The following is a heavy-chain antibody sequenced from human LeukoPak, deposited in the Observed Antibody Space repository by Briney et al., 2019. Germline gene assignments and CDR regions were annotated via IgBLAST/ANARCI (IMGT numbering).Heavy chain of an antibody. J-gene: IGHJ4*02. Sequence: SEILSLTCTVSGGSISSYYWSWIRQPPGKGLEWIGYISYSGSTNYNPSLKSRVPISVDTSRNQFSLKLSSVTAADTAVYYCARGRLGGSGSYYNVLDYWGQGTLVTVSS. V-gene: IGHV4-59*01. D-gene: IGHD3-10*01. CDR1: GGSISSYY. CDR3: ARGRLGGSGSYYNVLDY. CDR2: ISYSGST.